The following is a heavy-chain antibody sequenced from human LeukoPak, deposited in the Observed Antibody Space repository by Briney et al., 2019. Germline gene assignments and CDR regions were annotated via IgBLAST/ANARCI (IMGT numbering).Heavy chain of an antibody. V-gene: IGHV5-51*01. D-gene: IGHD2-2*02. J-gene: IGHJ4*02. CDR3: ARSAVPAAIYGIPFDY. CDR2: IYPGNSDT. Sequence: NLGESLKISCKGSGYSFTSYWIGWVRQMPGKGLEWMGIIYPGNSDTRYSPSFQGQVTISADKSISTAYLQWSSLKASDTAMYYCARSAVPAAIYGIPFDYWGQGTLVTVSS. CDR1: GYSFTSYW.